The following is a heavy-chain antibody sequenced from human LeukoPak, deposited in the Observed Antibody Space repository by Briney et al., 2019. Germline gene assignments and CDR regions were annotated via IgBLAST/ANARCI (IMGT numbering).Heavy chain of an antibody. J-gene: IGHJ4*02. CDR3: ARDQYCTSTSCYPFFYY. CDR1: GYTFTGYY. CDR2: INPNSGGT. V-gene: IGHV1-2*02. Sequence: GASVKVSCKASGYTFTGYYVHWVRQAPGQGLEWMGWINPNSGGTNYAPKSQGRVTMTRDTSISTAYMELSGLRSDDTAVYYCARDQYCTSTSCYPFFYYWGQGTMVTVSS. D-gene: IGHD2-2*01.